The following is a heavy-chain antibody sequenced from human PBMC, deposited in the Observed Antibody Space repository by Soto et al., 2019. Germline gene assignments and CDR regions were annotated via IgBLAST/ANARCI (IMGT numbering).Heavy chain of an antibody. D-gene: IGHD6-19*01. CDR1: GFTFSSYS. CDR2: ISSSSSTI. J-gene: IGHJ6*03. CDR3: AREGGSSGWYGVNYYYYYMDV. V-gene: IGHV3-48*01. Sequence: GGSLRLSCAASGFTFSSYSMNWVRQAPGKGLEWVSYISSSSSTIYYADSVKGRFTISRDNAKNSLYLQMNSLRAEDTAVYYCAREGGSSGWYGVNYYYYYMDVWGKGTTVTVSS.